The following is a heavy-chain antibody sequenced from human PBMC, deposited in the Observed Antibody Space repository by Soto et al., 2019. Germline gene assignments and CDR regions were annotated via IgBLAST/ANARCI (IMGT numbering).Heavy chain of an antibody. Sequence: SETLSLTCTVSDASVWSDSYFWTWIRQPPGKVLEWIAYISHTGDTNYNPSLKSRVTISIDTSRNQFSLTVTSVTAADTAVYFCARIVVGVTVDLWGQGSLVTVSS. CDR3: ARIVVGVTVDL. D-gene: IGHD1-26*01. V-gene: IGHV4-61*01. CDR1: DASVWSDSYF. J-gene: IGHJ4*02. CDR2: ISHTGDT.